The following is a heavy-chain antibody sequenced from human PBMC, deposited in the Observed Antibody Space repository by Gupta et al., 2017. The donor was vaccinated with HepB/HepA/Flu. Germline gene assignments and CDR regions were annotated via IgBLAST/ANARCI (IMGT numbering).Heavy chain of an antibody. CDR3: ARAGHNFDVEY. Sequence: QVHLQESRPGLVEPSETLSLTCTASGGSIANYYGGWVRQPPGKGLEWIGYIFSSGFTSYNTSLKSRVTISVDTSKNEFSLKVTSVTAADTAVYYCARAGHNFDVEYWGQGTLVTVSS. D-gene: IGHD1-20*01. V-gene: IGHV4-59*01. J-gene: IGHJ4*02. CDR2: IFSSGFT. CDR1: GGSIANYY.